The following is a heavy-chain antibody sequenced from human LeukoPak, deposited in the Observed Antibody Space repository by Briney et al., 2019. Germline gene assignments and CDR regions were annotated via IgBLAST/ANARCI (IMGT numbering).Heavy chain of an antibody. D-gene: IGHD3-10*01. CDR3: ARGPVLWFGELLSTSGWFDP. CDR1: GYTFTSYG. Sequence: ASVKVSCKASGYTFTSYGISWVRQAPGQGLEWMGWISAYNGNTNYAQKLQGRVTMTTDTSTSTAYMELRSLRSDDTAVYYCARGPVLWFGELLSTSGWFDPWGQGTLVTVSS. J-gene: IGHJ5*02. V-gene: IGHV1-18*01. CDR2: ISAYNGNT.